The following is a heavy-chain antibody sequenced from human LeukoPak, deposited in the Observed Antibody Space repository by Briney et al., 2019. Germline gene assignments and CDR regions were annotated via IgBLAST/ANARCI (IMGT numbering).Heavy chain of an antibody. D-gene: IGHD6-13*01. Sequence: ASVKVSCKASGYTFSNYVVHWVRQAPGQSLEWMGWIIPGYGNTKYSQKFQGRVTISRDTSANTVYMELSSLRSEDTAVYYCARDDGSTWLLDYWGQGTLVTVSS. CDR2: IIPGYGNT. CDR1: GYTFSNYV. J-gene: IGHJ4*02. CDR3: ARDDGSTWLLDY. V-gene: IGHV1-3*01.